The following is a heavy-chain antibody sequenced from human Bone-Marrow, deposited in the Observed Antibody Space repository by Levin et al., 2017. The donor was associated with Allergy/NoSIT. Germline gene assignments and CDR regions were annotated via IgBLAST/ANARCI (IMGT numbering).Heavy chain of an antibody. CDR1: GFTFSSYA. CDR2: ISGSGGST. V-gene: IGHV3-23*01. CDR3: AKSRITMVRGVIIGWFDP. D-gene: IGHD3-10*01. J-gene: IGHJ5*02. Sequence: GGSLRLSCAASGFTFSSYAMSWARQAPGKGLEWVSAISGSGGSTYYADSVKGRFTISRDNSKHTLYLQMNSLRAEDTAVYYCAKSRITMVRGVIIGWFDPWGQGTLVTVSS.